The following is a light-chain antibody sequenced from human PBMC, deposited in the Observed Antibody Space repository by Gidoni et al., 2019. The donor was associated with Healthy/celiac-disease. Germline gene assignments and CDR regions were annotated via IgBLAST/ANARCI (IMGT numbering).Light chain of an antibody. J-gene: IGKJ4*01. CDR1: QGISNY. CDR3: QQYNSYPRT. CDR2: AAS. V-gene: IGKV1-16*02. Sequence: IQMTQSPSSLSASVGDRVTIPCRASQGISNYLAWCQQKPGKDPKSLIYAASSLQSGVPSKFSGSGSGTDFTLTISSLQPEDFATYYCQQYNSYPRTFGGGTKVEIK.